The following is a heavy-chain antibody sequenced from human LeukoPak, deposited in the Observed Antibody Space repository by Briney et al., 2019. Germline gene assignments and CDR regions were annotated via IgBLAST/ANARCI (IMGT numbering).Heavy chain of an antibody. CDR2: IYPSGGRT. D-gene: IGHD3-10*01. J-gene: IGHJ4*02. CDR3: ARDGPGIDY. Sequence: GASVKVSCKASGYTFTSYNMHWVRQAPGQGLGWMGIIYPSGGRTNYAQKFQGRVTMTRDTSTSTVYMDLSSLRSEDTAVYYCARDGPGIDYWGQGTLVTVSS. CDR1: GYTFTSYN. V-gene: IGHV1-46*01.